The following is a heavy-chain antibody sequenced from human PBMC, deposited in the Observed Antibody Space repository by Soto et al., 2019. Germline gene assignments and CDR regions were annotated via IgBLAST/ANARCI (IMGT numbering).Heavy chain of an antibody. D-gene: IGHD4-4*01. CDR2: IYYSGTA. CDR3: ARCTDYSWWYFDL. Sequence: QVQLQESGPGLVKPSQTLSLTCTVSGGSISSGGYYWSWIRQHPGKGLEWIGYIYYSGTAYYNPPPTCRVIMSIETSKTQFSLRLSSVTAADADVYYCARCTDYSWWYFDLWGRGALVTVSS. J-gene: IGHJ2*01. CDR1: GGSISSGGYY. V-gene: IGHV4-31*03.